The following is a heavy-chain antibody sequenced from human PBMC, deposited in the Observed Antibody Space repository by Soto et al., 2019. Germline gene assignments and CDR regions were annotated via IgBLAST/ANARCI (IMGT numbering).Heavy chain of an antibody. J-gene: IGHJ4*02. CDR3: ATSYGSGYRAFDY. V-gene: IGHV1-69*04. D-gene: IGHD3-10*01. Sequence: QVQLVQSGAEVKRPGSSVKVSCKASGDTFSCYSINWVRQAPGLGREWMGRVNPILSMSNYAQRFQGRVTMTADKSTSTAYMELSGLRSEDTAMYYCATSYGSGYRAFDYWGQGALVTVSS. CDR2: VNPILSMS. CDR1: GDTFSCYS.